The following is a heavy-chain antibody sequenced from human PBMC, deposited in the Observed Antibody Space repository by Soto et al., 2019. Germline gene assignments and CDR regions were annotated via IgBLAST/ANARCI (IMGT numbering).Heavy chain of an antibody. CDR1: GFTFNNFG. CDR2: ISDDGTRS. D-gene: IGHD2-8*01. V-gene: IGHV3-23*01. Sequence: GGSLRLSCAASGFTFNNFGVGWVRQAPGKGLEWVSGISDDGTRSFYAGPVKGRFAISRDDSKNTLYLQMNSLTTEDTAVYHCAKYCTNVDCSYFDFWGLGTLVTVSS. J-gene: IGHJ4*02. CDR3: AKYCTNVDCSYFDF.